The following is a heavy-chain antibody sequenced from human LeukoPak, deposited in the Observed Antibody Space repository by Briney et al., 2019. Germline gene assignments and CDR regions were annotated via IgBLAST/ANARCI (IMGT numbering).Heavy chain of an antibody. CDR3: ARGSYGYPNWFDP. V-gene: IGHV4-59*01. Sequence: ASETLSLTCTVSGGSISSYYWSWIRQPPGKGLEWIGYIYYSGSTNYNPSLKSRATISVDTSKKQFSLKLSSVTAADTAVYYCARGSYGYPNWFDPWGQGTLVTVSS. CDR2: IYYSGST. J-gene: IGHJ5*02. CDR1: GGSISSYY. D-gene: IGHD5-24*01.